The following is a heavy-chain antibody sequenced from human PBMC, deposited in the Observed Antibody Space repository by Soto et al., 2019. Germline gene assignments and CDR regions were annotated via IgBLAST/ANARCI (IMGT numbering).Heavy chain of an antibody. CDR1: GGSISSGDYY. V-gene: IGHV4-30-4*01. CDR3: AREGGVAARYTGVFDY. D-gene: IGHD2-15*01. Sequence: QVQLQESGPGLVKPSQTLSLTCTVSGGSISSGDYYWSWIRQPPGKGLEWNGYIYYSGSTYYNPSLKSRVTISVDTSKNQFSLKLSSVTAADTAVYYCAREGGVAARYTGVFDYWGQGTLVTVSS. J-gene: IGHJ4*02. CDR2: IYYSGST.